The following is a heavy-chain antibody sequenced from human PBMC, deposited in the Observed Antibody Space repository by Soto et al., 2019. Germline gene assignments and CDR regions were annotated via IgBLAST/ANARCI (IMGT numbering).Heavy chain of an antibody. J-gene: IGHJ4*02. CDR3: ARQGRGIVGATPFDY. D-gene: IGHD1-26*01. V-gene: IGHV1-3*01. CDR2: INAGNGNT. CDR1: GYTFTSYA. Sequence: QVQLVQSGAEVKKPGASVKVSCKASGYTFTSYAMHWVRQAPVQRLEWMGWINAGNGNTKYSQKFQGRVTITRDTSASTAYMELSSLRSEDTAVYYCARQGRGIVGATPFDYWGQGTLVTVSS.